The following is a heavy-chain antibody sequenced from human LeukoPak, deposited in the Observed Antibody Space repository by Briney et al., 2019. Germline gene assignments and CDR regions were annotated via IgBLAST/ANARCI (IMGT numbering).Heavy chain of an antibody. Sequence: SGGSLRLSCAASGFTFSTYGMHWVRQAPGKGLEWVAITLYDGSNKYYANSVKGRFSISRDNSKNTVYLQLSSLRVEDTAIYYCARDLYAGGWATDFWGQGTLVTVSS. CDR1: GFTFSTYG. V-gene: IGHV3-30*19. D-gene: IGHD6-19*01. J-gene: IGHJ4*02. CDR2: TLYDGSNK. CDR3: ARDLYAGGWATDF.